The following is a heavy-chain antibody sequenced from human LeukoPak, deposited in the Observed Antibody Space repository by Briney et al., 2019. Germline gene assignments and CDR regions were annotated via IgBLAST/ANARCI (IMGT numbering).Heavy chain of an antibody. Sequence: SQTLSLTRAISGDSVSSDSAAWDWIRQSPSRGLEWLGRTFYRSEWYNDYAVSVKSRITINPDTSKNQFSLQLSSVTPEDTAVYFCARGKSAYRLYYYYGMDVWGQGTTVTVSS. CDR2: TFYRSEWYN. J-gene: IGHJ6*02. CDR1: GDSVSSDSAA. D-gene: IGHD4-11*01. CDR3: ARGKSAYRLYYYYGMDV. V-gene: IGHV6-1*01.